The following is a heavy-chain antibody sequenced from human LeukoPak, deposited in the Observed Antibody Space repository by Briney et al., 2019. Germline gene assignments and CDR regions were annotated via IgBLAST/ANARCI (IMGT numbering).Heavy chain of an antibody. J-gene: IGHJ5*02. CDR1: GFTFSNYW. V-gene: IGHV3-7*03. Sequence: GGSLRLSCAASGFTFSNYWMDWLRQAPGKGLEWVANINQDGSEKYHVESVRGRFTIFRDNAKNSLYLQMNNLRAEDTAVYYCARQGSYCSGGSCYSNWFDPWGQGTLVTVSS. D-gene: IGHD2-15*01. CDR3: ARQGSYCSGGSCYSNWFDP. CDR2: INQDGSEK.